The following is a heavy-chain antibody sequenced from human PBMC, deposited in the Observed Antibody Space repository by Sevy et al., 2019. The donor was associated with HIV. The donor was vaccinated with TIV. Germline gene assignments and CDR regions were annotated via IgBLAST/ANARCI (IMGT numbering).Heavy chain of an antibody. V-gene: IGHV3-11*04. Sequence: GGSLRLSCAASGFTFSDYYMSWIRQAPGKGLEWVSYISNSGGTTYYADSVKGRFTISRDNAKNSLYLQMNSLRAEETAVYYCARITDWRFDYWGQGTLVTVSS. CDR2: ISNSGGTT. D-gene: IGHD1-1*01. CDR3: ARITDWRFDY. CDR1: GFTFSDYY. J-gene: IGHJ4*02.